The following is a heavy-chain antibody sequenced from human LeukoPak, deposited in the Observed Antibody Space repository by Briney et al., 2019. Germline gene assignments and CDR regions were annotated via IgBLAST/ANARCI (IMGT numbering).Heavy chain of an antibody. D-gene: IGHD1-26*01. V-gene: IGHV1-69*13. CDR3: AAIVGARGGFDY. Sequence: SVKVSCKASGGTFSSYAISWVRQAPGQGLEWMGGIIPIFGTANYAQKFQGRVTITADESTSTAYMELSSLRSEDTAVYYCAAIVGARGGFDYWGQGTLVTVSS. J-gene: IGHJ4*02. CDR1: GGTFSSYA. CDR2: IIPIFGTA.